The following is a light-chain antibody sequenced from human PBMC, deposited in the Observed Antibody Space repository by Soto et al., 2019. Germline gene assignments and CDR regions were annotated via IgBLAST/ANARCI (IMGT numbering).Light chain of an antibody. CDR1: QTVSSN. J-gene: IGKJ4*01. Sequence: EIVMTQSPATLSVSPGERVTLSCRASQTVSSNLAWYQQKPGQAPRLLIYGASTRATGVPARFSGSGSGTEFTVTISSLQSEDLAVYYCQQYTTWPLTFGGGTKVEIK. CDR2: GAS. V-gene: IGKV3-15*01. CDR3: QQYTTWPLT.